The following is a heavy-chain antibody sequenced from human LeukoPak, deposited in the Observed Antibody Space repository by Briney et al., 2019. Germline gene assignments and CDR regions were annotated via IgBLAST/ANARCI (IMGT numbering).Heavy chain of an antibody. V-gene: IGHV3-21*01. D-gene: IGHD3-10*01. CDR3: ARGFVGSGSYVPQDY. J-gene: IGHJ4*02. CDR1: GFSFSTYS. CDR2: ISSSNTYI. Sequence: PGGSLRLSCAASGFSFSTYSMNWVRQAPGKGLEWVSSISSSNTYIYYADSVKGRFIISRDNAKNSLYLQMNSLRAEDTAVYYCARGFVGSGSYVPQDYWGQGTLVTVSP.